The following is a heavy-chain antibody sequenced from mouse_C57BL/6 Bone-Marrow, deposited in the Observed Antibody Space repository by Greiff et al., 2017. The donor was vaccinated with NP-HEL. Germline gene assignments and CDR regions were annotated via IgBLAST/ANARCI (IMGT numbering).Heavy chain of an antibody. J-gene: IGHJ1*03. V-gene: IGHV1-82*01. D-gene: IGHD1-1*01. CDR3: ARGHYYGRGTDV. CDR2: IYPGDGDT. Sequence: QVQLQQSGPELVKPGASVKISCKASGYAFSSSWMNWVKQRPGKGLEWIGRIYPGDGDTNYNGKFKGKATLTADKSSSTAYMQLSSLTSEDSAVYFCARGHYYGRGTDVWGTGTTVTVSS. CDR1: GYAFSSSW.